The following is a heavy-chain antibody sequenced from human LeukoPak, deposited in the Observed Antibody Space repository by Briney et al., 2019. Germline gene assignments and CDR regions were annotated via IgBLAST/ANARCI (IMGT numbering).Heavy chain of an antibody. V-gene: IGHV4-34*01. Sequence: SETLSLTCAVYGGSFSGYYWTWIRQPPGKGPEWIAEINYSGRTNYNPSLKSRVTISVDTSRNQFSLKVSSVTAADTAVYYCARGPSERYYESSGYYYFDYWGQGTLVTVSS. CDR3: ARGPSERYYESSGYYYFDY. CDR1: GGSFSGYY. D-gene: IGHD3-22*01. CDR2: INYSGRT. J-gene: IGHJ4*02.